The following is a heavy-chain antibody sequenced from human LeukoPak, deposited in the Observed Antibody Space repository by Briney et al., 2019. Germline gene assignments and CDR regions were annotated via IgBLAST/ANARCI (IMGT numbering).Heavy chain of an antibody. J-gene: IGHJ5*02. Sequence: SQTLSLTCAISGDSVSSNSAAWNWIRQSPSRGLEWLGRTYYRSKWYSDYAISVKSRITTNPDTSKNQFSLQLNSVTPEDTAVYYCAYYGDPPYNWFDPWGQGTLVTVSS. D-gene: IGHD4-17*01. CDR1: GDSVSSNSAA. CDR3: AYYGDPPYNWFDP. CDR2: TYYRSKWYS. V-gene: IGHV6-1*01.